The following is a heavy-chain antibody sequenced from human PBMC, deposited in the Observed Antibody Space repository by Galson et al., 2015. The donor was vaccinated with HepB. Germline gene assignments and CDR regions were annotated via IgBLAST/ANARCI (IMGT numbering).Heavy chain of an antibody. V-gene: IGHV3-21*01. D-gene: IGHD3-22*01. J-gene: IGHJ4*02. CDR2: ISSSSSYI. CDR1: GFTFSSYS. CDR3: ARDGVDDSSGLPLDY. Sequence: SLRLSCAASGFTFSSYSMNWVRQAPGKGLEWVSSISSSSSYIYYADSVKGRFTISRDNAKNSLYLQMNSLRAEDTAVYYCARDGVDDSSGLPLDYWGQGTLVTVSS.